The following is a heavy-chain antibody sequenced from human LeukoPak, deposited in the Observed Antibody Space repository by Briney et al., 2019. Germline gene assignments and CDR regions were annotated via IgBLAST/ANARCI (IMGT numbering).Heavy chain of an antibody. Sequence: SETLSLTCTVSGGSISSFYWSWIRQPPGKGLEWVGYIYYSGSTNYNPSLKSRVTISVDTSKNQFSLKLSSVTAADTAVYYCARVPPPRVGATSFAFDIWGQGTMATVSS. CDR1: GGSISSFY. J-gene: IGHJ3*02. D-gene: IGHD1-26*01. V-gene: IGHV4-59*08. CDR2: IYYSGST. CDR3: ARVPPPRVGATSFAFDI.